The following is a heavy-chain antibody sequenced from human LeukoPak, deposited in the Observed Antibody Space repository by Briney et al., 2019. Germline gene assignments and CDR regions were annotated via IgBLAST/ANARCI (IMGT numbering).Heavy chain of an antibody. D-gene: IGHD6-19*01. J-gene: IGHJ3*02. Sequence: TGGSLRLSCAASGFTCSRYGMHWVREAPGKGLEWVAFIRYDGSNKYSPDSVTGRFTISRDNSKNTLHLQMNSLRPEDTAVYYCAKGAQWLVVSDAVFDIWGQGTMVIVSS. CDR2: IRYDGSNK. CDR3: AKGAQWLVVSDAVFDI. CDR1: GFTCSRYG. V-gene: IGHV3-30*02.